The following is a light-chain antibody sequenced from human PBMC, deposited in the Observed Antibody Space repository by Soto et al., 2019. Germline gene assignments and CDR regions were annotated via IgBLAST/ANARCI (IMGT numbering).Light chain of an antibody. CDR1: QGISNY. V-gene: IGKV1-27*01. CDR3: QKYNSAPPT. CDR2: AAS. J-gene: IGKJ1*01. Sequence: DIPITQSPSSLSASVGDRVTITCRASQGISNYLAWYQQKPGKVPKLLIYAASTLQSGVPSRFSGSGSGTDFTLSISSLQPEDVGTFYCQKYNSAPPTFGHGTKVDIK.